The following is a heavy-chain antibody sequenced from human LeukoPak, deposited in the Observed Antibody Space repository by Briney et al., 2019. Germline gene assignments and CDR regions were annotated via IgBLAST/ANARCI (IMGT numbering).Heavy chain of an antibody. V-gene: IGHV3-21*01. J-gene: IGHJ3*02. Sequence: PGGSLRLSCAASGFTFSSYSMNWVRQAPGKGLEWVSSISSSSSYIYYADSVKGRFTISRDNAKNSLYPQMNSLRAEDTAIYYCAAQSPYYYDTSGPLGGDAFDIWGQGTMVTVSS. D-gene: IGHD3-22*01. CDR2: ISSSSSYI. CDR1: GFTFSSYS. CDR3: AAQSPYYYDTSGPLGGDAFDI.